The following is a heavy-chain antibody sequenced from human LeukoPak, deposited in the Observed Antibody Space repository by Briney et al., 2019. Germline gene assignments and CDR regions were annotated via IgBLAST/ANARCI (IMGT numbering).Heavy chain of an antibody. Sequence: PGGSLRLSCAASGFTFSYYSMNWVRQAPGKGLEWISSISTSSSHIYYVDSVKGRFTISRDNAKKSVYLQMNSLRAEDTAMYYCARDIMRGGGGSPCDYWGQGTLVTVSS. J-gene: IGHJ4*02. CDR2: ISTSSSHI. D-gene: IGHD2-15*01. CDR3: ARDIMRGGGGSPCDY. CDR1: GFTFSYYS. V-gene: IGHV3-21*01.